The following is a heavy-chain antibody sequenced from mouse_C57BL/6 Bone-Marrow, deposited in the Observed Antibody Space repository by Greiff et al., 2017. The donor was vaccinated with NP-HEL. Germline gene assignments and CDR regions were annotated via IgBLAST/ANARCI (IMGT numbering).Heavy chain of an antibody. V-gene: IGHV10-3*01. D-gene: IGHD1-1*01. CDR1: GFTFNTYA. J-gene: IGHJ4*01. CDR3: VRSLYGSSYAAMDY. Sequence: EVKVEESGGGLVQPKGSLKLSCAASGFTFNTYAMHWVRQAPGKGLEWVARIRSKSSNYATYYADSVKDRFTISRDDSQSMLYLQMNNLTTEDTAMYYCVRSLYGSSYAAMDYWGQGTSVTVSS. CDR2: IRSKSSNYAT.